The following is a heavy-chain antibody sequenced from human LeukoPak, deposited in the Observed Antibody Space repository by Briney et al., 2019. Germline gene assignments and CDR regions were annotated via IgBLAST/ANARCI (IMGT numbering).Heavy chain of an antibody. CDR3: ARHLVSSRYFDY. Sequence: GESLKISCKGSGYSFSSNWIGWVRQMPGKGLEWMGIIYPGDSDTRYSPSFQGQVTISADKSISTAYLQWSSLKASDTAICYCARHLVSSRYFDYWGQGTLVTVSS. D-gene: IGHD6-13*01. V-gene: IGHV5-51*01. CDR1: GYSFSSNW. J-gene: IGHJ4*02. CDR2: IYPGDSDT.